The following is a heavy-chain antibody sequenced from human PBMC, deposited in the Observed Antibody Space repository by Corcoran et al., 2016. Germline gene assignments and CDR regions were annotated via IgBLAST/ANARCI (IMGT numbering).Heavy chain of an antibody. Sequence: EVQLVESGGGLVQPGGSLRLSCAASGFTFSSYSMNWVRQAPGKGLEWVSYISSSSSTIYYADSVKGRFTISRDNAKNSLYLQMNSLRAEDTAVDYCARGEGCSSTSCYLWVGGMDVWGQGTTVTVSS. D-gene: IGHD2-2*01. CDR1: GFTFSSYS. CDR2: ISSSSSTI. V-gene: IGHV3-48*04. J-gene: IGHJ6*02. CDR3: ARGEGCSSTSCYLWVGGMDV.